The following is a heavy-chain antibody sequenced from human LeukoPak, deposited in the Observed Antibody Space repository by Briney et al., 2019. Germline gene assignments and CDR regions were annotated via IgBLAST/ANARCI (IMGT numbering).Heavy chain of an antibody. Sequence: GESLKISCKASGYSFTNYWIGWVRQMPGKGLEWMGIIYPGDSDTRYSPSFQGQVTISADKSISNAYLQCSSLKASDTAMYYCARLSGCCSGGRCYGYFDYWGQGTLVTVSS. V-gene: IGHV5-51*01. J-gene: IGHJ4*02. CDR3: ARLSGCCSGGRCYGYFDY. CDR2: IYPGDSDT. D-gene: IGHD2-15*01. CDR1: GYSFTNYW.